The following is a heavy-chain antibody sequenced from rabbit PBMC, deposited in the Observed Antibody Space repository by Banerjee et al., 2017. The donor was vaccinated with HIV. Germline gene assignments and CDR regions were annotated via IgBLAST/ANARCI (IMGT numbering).Heavy chain of an antibody. J-gene: IGHJ4*01. Sequence: QSLEESGGDLVKPGASLTLTCTASGFSFSSNYWICWVRQAPGKGLEWIACIYAGSSDVTYYASWAKGRFTISKTSSTTVTLQMTSLTAADAASYFCASAYSDIYFNLWGPGTLVTVS. CDR2: IYAGSSDVT. D-gene: IGHD6-1*01. CDR1: GFSFSSNYW. CDR3: ASAYSDIYFNL. V-gene: IGHV1S40*01.